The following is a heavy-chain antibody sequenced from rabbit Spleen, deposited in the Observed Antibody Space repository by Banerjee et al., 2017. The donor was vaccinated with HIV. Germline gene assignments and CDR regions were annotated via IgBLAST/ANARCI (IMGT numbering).Heavy chain of an antibody. CDR3: ARDTASSFSSYGMDL. J-gene: IGHJ6*01. D-gene: IGHD8-1*01. V-gene: IGHV1S45*01. CDR1: GFYFSAYTF. CDR2: IDTGGRDFT. Sequence: QEQLVESGGDLVQPGASLTLTCTASGFYFSAYTFMCWVRQAPGKGLEWIACIDTGGRDFTYYATWAKGRFTISKTSSTTVTLQMTRLTAADTATYFCARDTASSFSSYGMDLWGQGTLVTVS.